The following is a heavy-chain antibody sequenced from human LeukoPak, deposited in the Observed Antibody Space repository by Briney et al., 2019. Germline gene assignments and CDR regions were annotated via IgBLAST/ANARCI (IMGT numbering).Heavy chain of an antibody. CDR1: GGSFSGYY. V-gene: IGHV4-34*01. D-gene: IGHD2-2*01. CDR2: INHSGST. J-gene: IGHJ6*03. CDR3: AREVVVVPDPYYYYMDV. Sequence: SETLSLTCAVHGGSFSGYYWSWIRQPPGKGLEWIGEINHSGSTNYNPSLKSRVTISVDTSKNQFSLKLSSVTAADTAVYYCAREVVVVPDPYYYYMDVWGKGTTVTVSS.